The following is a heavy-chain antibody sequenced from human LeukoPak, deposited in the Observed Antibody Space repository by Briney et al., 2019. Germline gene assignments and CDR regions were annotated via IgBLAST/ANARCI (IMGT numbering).Heavy chain of an antibody. D-gene: IGHD3-3*01. CDR3: ARSVSGVVYYMDV. Sequence: ASVKVSCKASGGTFSSYAISWVRQAPGQGLEWMGGIIPIFGTANYAQRFQGRVTITTDESTSTAYMELSSLRSEDTAVHYCARSVSGVVYYMDVWGKGTTVTVSS. V-gene: IGHV1-69*05. CDR1: GGTFSSYA. CDR2: IIPIFGTA. J-gene: IGHJ6*03.